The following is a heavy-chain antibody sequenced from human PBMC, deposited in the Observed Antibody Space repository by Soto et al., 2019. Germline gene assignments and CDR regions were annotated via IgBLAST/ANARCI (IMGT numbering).Heavy chain of an antibody. V-gene: IGHV4-38-2*01. CDR2: IYHSGST. Sequence: SETLSLTCAVSGYSISSGYYWGWIRQPPGKGLEWIGSIYHSGSTYYNPSLKSRVTISVDTSKNQFSLKLSSVTAADTAVYCCATKIAAAGPDYWGQGTLVTVSS. J-gene: IGHJ4*02. CDR1: GYSISSGYY. D-gene: IGHD6-13*01. CDR3: ATKIAAAGPDY.